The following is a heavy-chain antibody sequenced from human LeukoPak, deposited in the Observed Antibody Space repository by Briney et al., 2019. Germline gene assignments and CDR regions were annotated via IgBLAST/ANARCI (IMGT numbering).Heavy chain of an antibody. V-gene: IGHV4-61*02. CDR1: GGSISSGSYY. CDR2: IYTSGST. J-gene: IGHJ6*03. D-gene: IGHD1-7*01. CDR3: ARASKLPPSGYYYMDV. Sequence: PSETLSLTCTVSGGSISSGSYYWSWIQQPAGKGLEWIGRIYTSGSTNYNPSLKSRVTISVDTSKNQFSLKLSSVTAADTAVYYCARASKLPPSGYYYMDVWGKGTTVTVSS.